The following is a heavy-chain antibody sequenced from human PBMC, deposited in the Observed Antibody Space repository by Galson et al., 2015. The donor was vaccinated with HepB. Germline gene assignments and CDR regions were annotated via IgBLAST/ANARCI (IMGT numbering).Heavy chain of an antibody. CDR2: IYWDDDK. CDR3: AHRLPGSGEWSNGVLDY. CDR1: GFSLTTSGVG. J-gene: IGHJ4*02. Sequence: PALVKPTQTLTLTCTFSGFSLTTSGVGVAWIRQPPGKTLEWLAVIYWDDDKRYSPSLRNRLTINKDTSKNQVVLTMTNMDPADTATYFCAHRLPGSGEWSNGVLDYWGQGTLVTVSS. V-gene: IGHV2-5*02. D-gene: IGHD3-3*01.